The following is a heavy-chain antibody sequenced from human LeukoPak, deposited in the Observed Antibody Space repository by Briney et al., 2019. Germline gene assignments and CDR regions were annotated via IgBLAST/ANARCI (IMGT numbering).Heavy chain of an antibody. J-gene: IGHJ3*01. Sequence: ASVKVSCKASGYIYTNYGINWVRQAPGQGLEWMGWISAYKGNTYYAQKLQGRVTMTTDTSTSTAYMELRSLRSDDTAIYYCARDLYYYGSGSYYDVFDVWGQGTMVTVSS. D-gene: IGHD3-10*01. CDR1: GYIYTNYG. CDR3: ARDLYYYGSGSYYDVFDV. V-gene: IGHV1-18*01. CDR2: ISAYKGNT.